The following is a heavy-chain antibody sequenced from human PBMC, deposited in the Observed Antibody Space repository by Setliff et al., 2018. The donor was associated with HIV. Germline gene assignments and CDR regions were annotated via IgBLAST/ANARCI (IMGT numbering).Heavy chain of an antibody. V-gene: IGHV4-34*09. Sequence: SETLSLTCAVYGGSFSGYYWSWIRQHPGKGLEWIGYISYSGGTYYKPSLKSRVTISVDTSKNQLSLNLRSVTAADTAVYYCARDFRYDTSGSLTRYGLDVWGQGATVTVSS. CDR3: ARDFRYDTSGSLTRYGLDV. J-gene: IGHJ6*02. D-gene: IGHD3-22*01. CDR2: ISYSGGT. CDR1: GGSFSGYY.